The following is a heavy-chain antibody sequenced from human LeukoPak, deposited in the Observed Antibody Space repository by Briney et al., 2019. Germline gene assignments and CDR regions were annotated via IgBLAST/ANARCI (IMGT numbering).Heavy chain of an antibody. V-gene: IGHV3-74*01. CDR1: GFTFSSYW. CDR3: ARSQYYDFWSGYPPFDY. Sequence: GGSLRLSCAASGFTFSSYWMHWVRQAPGKGLVWVSRINSDGSSTSYADSVKGRFTISRDNAKNTLYLQMNSLRAEDTAVHYCARSQYYDFWSGYPPFDYWGQGTLVTVSS. J-gene: IGHJ4*02. D-gene: IGHD3-3*01. CDR2: INSDGSST.